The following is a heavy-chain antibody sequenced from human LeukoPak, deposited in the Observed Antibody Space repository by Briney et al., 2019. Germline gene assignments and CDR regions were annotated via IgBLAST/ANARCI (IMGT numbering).Heavy chain of an antibody. CDR2: VNHSGYT. D-gene: IGHD4-17*01. CDR3: ARMTTRHDF. V-gene: IGHV4-34*01. CDR1: VTSFSSYY. Sequence: SETLSLTCAVSVTSFSSYYWSWIRQPPGKGLEWIGEVNHSGYTNDNPSLKSRITISVDTSKNQFSLRLRSVTAEDTAVYFCARMTTRHDFWGQGTLVTVSS. J-gene: IGHJ4*02.